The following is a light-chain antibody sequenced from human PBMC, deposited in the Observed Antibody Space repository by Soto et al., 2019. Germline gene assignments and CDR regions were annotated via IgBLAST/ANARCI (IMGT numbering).Light chain of an antibody. CDR2: QVT. V-gene: IGLV2-8*01. CDR1: SSDVGAYDF. J-gene: IGLJ3*02. Sequence: QSALTQPPSASGSPGQSVTISCTGTSSDVGAYDFVSWFQQHPGKAHKLIIYQVTKRPSGVPYRFSGSKSGNTASLTVSGLQDEDEADYYCSSYVVSYNWVFGGGTKVTVL. CDR3: SSYVVSYNWV.